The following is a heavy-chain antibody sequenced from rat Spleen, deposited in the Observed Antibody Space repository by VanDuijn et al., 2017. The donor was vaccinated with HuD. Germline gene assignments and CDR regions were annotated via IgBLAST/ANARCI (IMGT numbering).Heavy chain of an antibody. V-gene: IGHV5S23*01. CDR3: ARSDYGGYSEGGGCDY. Sequence: VQLVESDGGLVQPGRSLKLSCAASGFTFSNYDMAWVRQAPTKGLEWVASISTGGGNTYYRDSVKGRFTISRDNAKSTLYLQMDSLRSEDTATYYCARSDYGGYSEGGGCDYWGQGVMVTVSS. J-gene: IGHJ2*01. CDR2: ISTGGGNT. D-gene: IGHD1-11*01. CDR1: GFTFSNYD.